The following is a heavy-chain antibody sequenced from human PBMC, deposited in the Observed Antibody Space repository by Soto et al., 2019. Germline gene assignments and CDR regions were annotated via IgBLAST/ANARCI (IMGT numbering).Heavy chain of an antibody. CDR3: ARGGGTLDY. J-gene: IGHJ4*02. Sequence: QVQLVQSGAEVKKPGASVKVSCKASGYTFITYALYWVRQAPGQGLEWMGIISPRDGSTTYAHNFQGRLTMTRDTSMRTLYMELSSLRSEDTAVYYCARGGGTLDYWGQGTLVTVSS. CDR1: GYTFITYA. V-gene: IGHV1-46*01. CDR2: ISPRDGST.